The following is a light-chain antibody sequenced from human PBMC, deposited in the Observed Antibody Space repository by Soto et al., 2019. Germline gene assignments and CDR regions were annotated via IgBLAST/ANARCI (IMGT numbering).Light chain of an antibody. Sequence: QSVLTQPPSASGSPGQSVTISCTGTSSDVGVYNCVSWYQQHPGKAPKLMIYEVSKRPSGVPDRFSGSKSGNTASLTVSGLQAEDEADYYCSSYAGSNIPVVFGGGTKVTVL. CDR1: SSDVGVYNC. J-gene: IGLJ2*01. CDR3: SSYAGSNIPVV. CDR2: EVS. V-gene: IGLV2-8*01.